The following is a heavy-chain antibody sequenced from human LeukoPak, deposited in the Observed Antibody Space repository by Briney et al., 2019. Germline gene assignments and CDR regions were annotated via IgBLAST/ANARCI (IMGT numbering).Heavy chain of an antibody. V-gene: IGHV3-30*03. CDR1: GFTFSSYG. J-gene: IGHJ4*02. Sequence: GGSLRLSCAASGFTFSSYGMHWVRQAPGKGLEWVAVISYDGSNKYYADSVKGRFTISRDNSKNTLYLQMNSLRAEDTVVYYCARRPYSSSLIDYWGQGTLVTVSS. CDR3: ARRPYSSSLIDY. CDR2: ISYDGSNK. D-gene: IGHD6-13*01.